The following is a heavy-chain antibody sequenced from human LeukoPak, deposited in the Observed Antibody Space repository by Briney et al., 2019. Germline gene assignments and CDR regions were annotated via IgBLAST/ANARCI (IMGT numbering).Heavy chain of an antibody. Sequence: ASVKVSCKASGYTFTSYYMHWVRQAPGQGLEWMGIINPSGGSTRYAQKFQGRVTMTRNTSINTAYMELSSLRSEDTAVYYCARAAVATRRGSWFDPWGQGTLVTVSS. V-gene: IGHV1-46*01. CDR3: ARAAVATRRGSWFDP. CDR2: INPSGGST. CDR1: GYTFTSYY. D-gene: IGHD5-12*01. J-gene: IGHJ5*02.